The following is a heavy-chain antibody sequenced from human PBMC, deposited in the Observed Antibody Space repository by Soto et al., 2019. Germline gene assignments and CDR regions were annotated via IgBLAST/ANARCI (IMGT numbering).Heavy chain of an antibody. D-gene: IGHD4-17*01. V-gene: IGHV5-51*01. CDR3: ARQYLNYDYGDYFHAFDI. J-gene: IGHJ3*02. Sequence: GESLKISCKGSGYSFTSYWIGWVRQMPGKGLEWMGIIYPGDSDTRYSPSFQGQVTISADKSISTAYLQWSSLKASDTAMYYCARQYLNYDYGDYFHAFDIWGQGTMVTVSS. CDR2: IYPGDSDT. CDR1: GYSFTSYW.